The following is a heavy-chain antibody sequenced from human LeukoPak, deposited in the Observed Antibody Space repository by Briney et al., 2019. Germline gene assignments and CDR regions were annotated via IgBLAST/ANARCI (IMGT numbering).Heavy chain of an antibody. CDR1: GGSFSGYY. D-gene: IGHD1-26*01. CDR3: AREVVGATGFFDY. Sequence: SETLSLTCAVYGGSFSGYYWSWIRQPPGKGLEWIGYIYYSGSTNYNPSLKSRVTISVDTSKNQFSLKLSSVTAADTAVYYCAREVVGATGFFDYWGQGTLVTVSS. V-gene: IGHV4-59*01. CDR2: IYYSGST. J-gene: IGHJ4*02.